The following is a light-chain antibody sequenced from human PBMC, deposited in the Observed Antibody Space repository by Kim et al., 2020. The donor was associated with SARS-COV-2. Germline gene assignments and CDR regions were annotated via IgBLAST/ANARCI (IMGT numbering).Light chain of an antibody. Sequence: QSALTQPASVSGSPGRSITISCTGTSSDVGGYNYLSWYQQHPGKAPKLMIYDVNKRPSGVSSRFSGSKSGNTASLTISGLQAEDEADYYCSSYTSSSTSVFGTGTKVTVL. CDR1: SSDVGGYNY. CDR2: DVN. J-gene: IGLJ1*01. V-gene: IGLV2-14*03. CDR3: SSYTSSSTSV.